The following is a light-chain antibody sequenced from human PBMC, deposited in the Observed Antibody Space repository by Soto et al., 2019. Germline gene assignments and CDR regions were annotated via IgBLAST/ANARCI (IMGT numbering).Light chain of an antibody. Sequence: QSALTQPASVSGSPGQSITISCTGTSSDVGGYNYVSWYQRHPGKAPKLMIYDVNNRPSGVSNRFSGSKSGNTASLTISGLQADDEADYYCSSFTSSNTVVFGGGTKLTVL. CDR1: SSDVGGYNY. V-gene: IGLV2-14*03. CDR3: SSFTSSNTVV. J-gene: IGLJ3*02. CDR2: DVN.